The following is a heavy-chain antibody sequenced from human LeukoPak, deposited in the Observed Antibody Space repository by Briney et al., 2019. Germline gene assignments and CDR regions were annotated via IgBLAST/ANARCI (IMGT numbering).Heavy chain of an antibody. CDR2: FNPNSGGT. Sequence: SVSVSCKASGHTFTAYYIHGLRQAPGQGLEWMGWFNPNSGGTNYAQEFQGRVTMTRDTSISTAYMELSRLRSDDTAVYYCAREYYFDNSGYYGVGDYWGQGTLVTVSS. CDR3: AREYYFDNSGYYGVGDY. CDR1: GHTFTAYY. V-gene: IGHV1-2*02. D-gene: IGHD3-22*01. J-gene: IGHJ4*02.